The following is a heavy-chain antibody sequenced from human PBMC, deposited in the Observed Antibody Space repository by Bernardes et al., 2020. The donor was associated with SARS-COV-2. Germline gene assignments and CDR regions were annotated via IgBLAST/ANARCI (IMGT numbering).Heavy chain of an antibody. V-gene: IGHV1-18*01. J-gene: IGHJ6*02. CDR1: GYTFTTYG. Sequence: ASVKVSCKASGYTFTTYGITWVRQAPGQGLEWMGWISTYNASTYYTQKLQGRVTMTADTSARTAYMELRSLRSDDTAVYYCARELEDTTYYGMDVWGQGTTVIVYS. CDR2: ISTYNAST. CDR3: ARELEDTTYYGMDV. D-gene: IGHD2-15*01.